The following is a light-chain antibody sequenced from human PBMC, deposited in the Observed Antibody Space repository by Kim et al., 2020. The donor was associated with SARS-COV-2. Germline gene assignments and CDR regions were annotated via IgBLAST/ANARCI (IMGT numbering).Light chain of an antibody. J-gene: IGKJ1*01. CDR1: QDISNY. CDR3: QKYYSDPA. V-gene: IGKV1-27*01. CDR2: AAS. Sequence: DIQMTQSPSSLSASVGDRVTITCRASQDISNYLAWCQQKPEKVPKLLIYAASTLQSGVPSRFSGTGSGTDFTLTISSLQPEDVATYYCQKYYSDPAFGQGTKVDIK.